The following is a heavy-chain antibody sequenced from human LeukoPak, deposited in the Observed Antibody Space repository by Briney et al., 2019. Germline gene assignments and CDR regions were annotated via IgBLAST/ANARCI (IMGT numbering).Heavy chain of an antibody. Sequence: SETLSLTCAVYGGSFSGYYLSWIRQPPGKGLEWIGEINHSGSTNYNPSLKSRVTISVDTSKNQFSLKLSSVTAADTAVYYCARGRGYSSGYYYFDYWGQGALVTVSS. CDR3: ARGRGYSSGYYYFDY. CDR1: GGSFSGYY. D-gene: IGHD3-22*01. J-gene: IGHJ4*02. V-gene: IGHV4-34*01. CDR2: INHSGST.